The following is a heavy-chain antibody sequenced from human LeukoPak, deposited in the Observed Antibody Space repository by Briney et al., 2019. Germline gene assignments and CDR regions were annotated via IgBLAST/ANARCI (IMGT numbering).Heavy chain of an antibody. D-gene: IGHD3-10*01. V-gene: IGHV4-59*01. Sequence: SETLSLTCTVSGGSITSYYWSWIRQPPGKGLEWIGYILYTGSSNYHPSLKSRVTISLDRSKNQFSLRLTSVTAADTAVYYCARAGAWQIDPWGQGTLVTVSS. CDR1: GGSITSYY. J-gene: IGHJ5*02. CDR2: ILYTGSS. CDR3: ARAGAWQIDP.